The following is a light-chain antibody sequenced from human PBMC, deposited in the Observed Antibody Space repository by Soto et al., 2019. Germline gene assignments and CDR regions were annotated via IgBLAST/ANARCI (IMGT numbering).Light chain of an antibody. Sequence: EIVLTQSPATLSVSPGEIATLSCRAIQTVSSNLALYQKTPGQSPRLLIYGTSTRATGVPARFSGSGSGTEFTLSISSLQSEDFAVYYCHQYNFWPSFGQGTKVDIK. CDR2: GTS. CDR1: QTVSSN. CDR3: HQYNFWPS. V-gene: IGKV3-15*01. J-gene: IGKJ1*01.